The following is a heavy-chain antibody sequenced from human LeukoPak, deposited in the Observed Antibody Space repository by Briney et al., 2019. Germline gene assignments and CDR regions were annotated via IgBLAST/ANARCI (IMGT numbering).Heavy chain of an antibody. CDR2: LWYDGSNK. V-gene: IGHV3-33*01. Sequence: GGSLGLSCAASGFTFSSYAMHWVRQAPGKGLGWVAVLWYDGSNKYYADSVKGRFTISRDNSKNTLYLQMNSLRVEDTAVYYCSRGIDGYDSIVDYWGQGTLVTVSS. CDR3: SRGIDGYDSIVDY. D-gene: IGHD5-24*01. J-gene: IGHJ4*02. CDR1: GFTFSSYA.